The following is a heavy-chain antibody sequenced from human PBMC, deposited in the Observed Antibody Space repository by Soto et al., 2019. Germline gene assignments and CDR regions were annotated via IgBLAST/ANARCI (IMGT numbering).Heavy chain of an antibody. D-gene: IGHD6-19*01. CDR1: GFTFSDYG. Sequence: GSLRLSCVVSGFTFSDYGMHWVRQAPGKGLEWVAVISPDGKNQYYPDSLRGRFTISRDDSKSTLYLQLNSLRAEDTDVYYCVKPSGWYPESWGQGTQVTVSS. CDR2: ISPDGKNQ. J-gene: IGHJ5*02. V-gene: IGHV3-30*18. CDR3: VKPSGWYPES.